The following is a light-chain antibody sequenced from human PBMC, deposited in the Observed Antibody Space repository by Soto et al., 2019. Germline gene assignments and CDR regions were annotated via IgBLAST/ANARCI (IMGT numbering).Light chain of an antibody. CDR2: DAS. V-gene: IGKV1-33*01. CDR3: QQYDNLPST. CDR1: QDIRNY. Sequence: DIQMTQSPSSLSASVGDRVPITCQASQDIRNYLNWYPQKPGKDPKLLIYDASNLETGVPSRFSGSGSGTDFTFTISSLQPEDIGTYDCQQYDNLPSTFGQGTRLEIK. J-gene: IGKJ5*01.